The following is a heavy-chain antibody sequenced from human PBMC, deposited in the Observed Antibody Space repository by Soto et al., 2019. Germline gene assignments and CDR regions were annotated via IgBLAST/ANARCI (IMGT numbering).Heavy chain of an antibody. V-gene: IGHV1-8*01. D-gene: IGHD3-3*01. J-gene: IGHJ5*02. CDR3: ARGLEWSWSLDP. Sequence: ASVKVSCKAPGYTFTSYDINWVRQATGQGLEWMGWMNPNSGNTGYAQKFQGRVTMTRNTSISTAYMELSSLRSEDTAMYYCARGLEWSWSLDPWGQGTLVTVSS. CDR2: MNPNSGNT. CDR1: GYTFTSYD.